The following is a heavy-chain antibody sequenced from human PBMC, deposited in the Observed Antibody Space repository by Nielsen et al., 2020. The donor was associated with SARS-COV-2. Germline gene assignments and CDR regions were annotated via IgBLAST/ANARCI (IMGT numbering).Heavy chain of an antibody. CDR3: TRQTWYSGSYEDY. D-gene: IGHD1-26*01. CDR2: IRSKANSYAT. V-gene: IGHV3-73*01. J-gene: IGHJ4*02. CDR1: GFTFSGSA. Sequence: GGSLRLSCAAPGFTFSGSAMHWVRQASGKGLEWVGRIRSKANSYATAYAASVKGRFTISRDDSKNTAYLQMNSLKTEDTAVYYCTRQTWYSGSYEDYWGQGTLVTVSS.